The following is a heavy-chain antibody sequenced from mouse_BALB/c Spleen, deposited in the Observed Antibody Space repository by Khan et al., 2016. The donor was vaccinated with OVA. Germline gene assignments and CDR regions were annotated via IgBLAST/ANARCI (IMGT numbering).Heavy chain of an antibody. J-gene: IGHJ4*01. CDR2: IWSDGST. CDR1: GFSLTNYG. CDR3: ARQPYYHYNIRDY. Sequence: QVRLQQSGPGLVAPSQSLSITCTISGFSLTNYGVHWVRQPPGKGLEWLVVIWSDGSTTYNSALKSRLTISKDNSKSQIFLKMNSLQTDDTAMYFCARQPYYHYNIRDYWGQGTSVTVSS. D-gene: IGHD2-10*01. V-gene: IGHV2-6-1*01.